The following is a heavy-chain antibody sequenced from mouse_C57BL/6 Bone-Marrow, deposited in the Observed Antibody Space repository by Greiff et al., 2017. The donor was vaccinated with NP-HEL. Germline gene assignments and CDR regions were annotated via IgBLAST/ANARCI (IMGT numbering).Heavy chain of an antibody. CDR2: ISDGGSYT. CDR3: PRGRIYYYGLYYFDY. CDR1: GFTFSSYA. D-gene: IGHD1-1*01. J-gene: IGHJ2*01. V-gene: IGHV5-4*03. Sequence: EVMLVESGGGLVKPGGSLKLSCAASGFTFSSYAMSWVRQTPEKRLEWVATISDGGSYTYYPDNVKGRFTISRDNAKNNLYLQMSHLKSEDTAMYYCPRGRIYYYGLYYFDYWGQGTTLTVSS.